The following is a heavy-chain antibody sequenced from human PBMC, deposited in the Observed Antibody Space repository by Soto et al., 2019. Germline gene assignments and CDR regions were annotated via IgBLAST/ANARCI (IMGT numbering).Heavy chain of an antibody. Sequence: SETLSLTCAVYGGSFSGYYWSWIRQPPGKGLEWIGEINHSGSTNYNPSLKSRVTISVDTSKNQFSLKLSSVTAADTAVYYCARVGPYYYDSSGYGYFDYWGQGTLGTVSS. CDR3: ARVGPYYYDSSGYGYFDY. CDR2: INHSGST. J-gene: IGHJ4*02. CDR1: GGSFSGYY. D-gene: IGHD3-22*01. V-gene: IGHV4-34*01.